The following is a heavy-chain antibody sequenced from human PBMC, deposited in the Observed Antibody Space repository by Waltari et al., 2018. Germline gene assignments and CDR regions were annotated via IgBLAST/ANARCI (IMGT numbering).Heavy chain of an antibody. J-gene: IGHJ1*01. CDR3: AKPFYNWDDPLHS. Sequence: EVQLLESGGGLIQPGGSLRISCQASGLTSFTHAINWVRQAPGKGLVWVSSISVSDATYYADSVKGRFTVSRDYSDNTIHLQMDSLRAEDTAVYFCAKPFYNWDDPLHSWGQGAPVIVSS. CDR2: ISVSDAT. V-gene: IGHV3-23*01. CDR1: GLTSFTHA. D-gene: IGHD1-20*01.